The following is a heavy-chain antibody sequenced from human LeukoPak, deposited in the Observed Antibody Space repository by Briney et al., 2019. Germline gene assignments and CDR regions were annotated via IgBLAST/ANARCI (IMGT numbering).Heavy chain of an antibody. CDR2: ISYDGSNK. D-gene: IGHD6-13*01. Sequence: GGSLRLSCAASGFTFSSYAMHWVRQAPGKGLEWVAVISYDGSNKYYADSVKGRFTISRDNSKNTLYLQMNSLRAEDTAVYYCARDSMAAAGTFRENWFDPWGQGTLATVSS. V-gene: IGHV3-30*04. J-gene: IGHJ5*02. CDR1: GFTFSSYA. CDR3: ARDSMAAAGTFRENWFDP.